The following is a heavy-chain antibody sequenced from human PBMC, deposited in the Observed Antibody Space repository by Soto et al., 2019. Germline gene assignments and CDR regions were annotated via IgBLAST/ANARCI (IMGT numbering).Heavy chain of an antibody. J-gene: IGHJ4*02. V-gene: IGHV1-2*02. Sequence: ASVKVSCKVSGYTFTAYSIHWVRQAPGQGLEWMGWINPKNGDTNTAQKFQGRVTMTRDTSTDTAYMELSSLRSEDTAVYYCATGYYDSSGYPKGHSYVPLPFDYWGQGTLVTVSS. D-gene: IGHD3-22*01. CDR2: INPKNGDT. CDR3: ATGYYDSSGYPKGHSYVPLPFDY. CDR1: GYTFTAYS.